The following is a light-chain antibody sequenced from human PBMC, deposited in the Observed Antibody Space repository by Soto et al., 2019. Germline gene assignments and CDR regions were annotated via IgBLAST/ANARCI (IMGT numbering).Light chain of an antibody. CDR2: AAS. CDR3: LQEYTYPWT. CDR1: QDIRND. J-gene: IGKJ1*01. V-gene: IGKV1-6*01. Sequence: AIQMTQSPSSLSASVGDRVTITCRASQDIRNDLGWYQQKPGKAPNLLIFAASSLQSGVLSRFSGSGSGTDFTLTISSLQPEDFATYYCLQEYTYPWTFGQGTKVEVK.